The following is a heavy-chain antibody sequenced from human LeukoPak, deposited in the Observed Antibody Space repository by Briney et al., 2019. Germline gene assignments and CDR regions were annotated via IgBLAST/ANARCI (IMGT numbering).Heavy chain of an antibody. D-gene: IGHD1-26*01. CDR2: IYHSGST. CDR3: ARYSGSYYGFDP. J-gene: IGHJ5*02. V-gene: IGHV4-30-2*01. Sequence: PSETLSLTCAVYSGSFSGYSWSWIRQPPGKGLEWIGYIYHSGSTYYNPSLKSRVTISVDRSKNQFSLKLSSVTAADTAVYYCARYSGSYYGFDPWGQGTLVTVSS. CDR1: SGSFSGYS.